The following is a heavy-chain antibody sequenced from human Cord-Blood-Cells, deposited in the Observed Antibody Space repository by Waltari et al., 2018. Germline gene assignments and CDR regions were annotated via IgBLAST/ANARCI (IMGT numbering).Heavy chain of an antibody. CDR3: ARGSAVLLWFGESDAFDI. Sequence: QVQLQQWGAGLLKPSETLSLTCAVYGGSFSGYYWSWIRQPPGKGLEWIGEINHSGSTNYNPSLKSRVTISVDTSKNQFSLKLSSVTAADTAVYYCARGSAVLLWFGESDAFDIWGQGTMVTVSS. CDR2: INHSGST. J-gene: IGHJ3*02. D-gene: IGHD3-10*01. CDR1: GGSFSGYY. V-gene: IGHV4-34*01.